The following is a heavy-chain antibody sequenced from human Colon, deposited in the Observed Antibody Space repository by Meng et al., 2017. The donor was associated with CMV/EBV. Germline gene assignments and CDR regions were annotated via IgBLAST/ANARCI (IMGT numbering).Heavy chain of an antibody. J-gene: IGHJ4*02. CDR2: VYHSGST. CDR3: ARVVLNFFDH. V-gene: IGHV4-39*07. Sequence: QLQLQGSGPGLVEPSETLSPTCTVSGGSFINNSYFWGGIRQPPGKGLEYIGSVYHSGSTYYNPSLKSRVTISVDTSKNQFPLKLSSVTAADTAMYYCARVVLNFFDHWGQGTLVTVSS. CDR1: GGSFINNSYF.